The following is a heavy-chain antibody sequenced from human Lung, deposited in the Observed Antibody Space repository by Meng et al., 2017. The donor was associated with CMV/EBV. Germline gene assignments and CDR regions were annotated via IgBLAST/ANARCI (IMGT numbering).Heavy chain of an antibody. CDR2: ISQSGDAT. CDR3: GRSNHFDY. J-gene: IGHJ4*02. D-gene: IGHD1-14*01. Sequence: EVQLLESXGGLVQAGGSLRLPCAASGFTFSNYAMNWVRQAPGKGLEWVSTISQSGDATYYADSVQGRFTISRDNSKNTLFLQMNSLRADDTAVYYCGRSNHFDYWGQGTLVNVSS. V-gene: IGHV3-23*01. CDR1: GFTFSNYA.